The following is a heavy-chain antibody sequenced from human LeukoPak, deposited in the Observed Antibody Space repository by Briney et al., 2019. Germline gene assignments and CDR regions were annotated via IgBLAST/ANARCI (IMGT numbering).Heavy chain of an antibody. V-gene: IGHV4-4*07. CDR2: IYSGGSP. J-gene: IGHJ4*02. CDR3: AREWGSIDY. Sequence: PSETLSLTCTVSGGSISTYYWSWIRQPAGKGLEWIGRIYSGGSPNYNPSLKSRVSMSEDTSKNQFSLKLSSVTAADTVVYYCAREWGSIDYWGQGTLVTVSS. CDR1: GGSISTYY. D-gene: IGHD3-16*01.